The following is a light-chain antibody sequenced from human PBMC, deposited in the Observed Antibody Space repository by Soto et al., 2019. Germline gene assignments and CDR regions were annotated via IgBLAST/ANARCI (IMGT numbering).Light chain of an antibody. CDR1: STDVGSFNY. CDR3: SSYAGSYTFV. V-gene: IGLV2-14*01. Sequence: QSVLTQPASVSGSPGQSITISCTGTSTDVGSFNYVSWYQQHPGKAPKLMIYEVSNRPSGVSNRFSASKSGNTASLTISGLQAADEADYYCSSYAGSYTFVFGGGTKLTVL. J-gene: IGLJ2*01. CDR2: EVS.